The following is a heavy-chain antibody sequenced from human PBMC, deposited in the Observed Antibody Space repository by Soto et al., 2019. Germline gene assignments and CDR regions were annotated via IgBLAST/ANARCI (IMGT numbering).Heavy chain of an antibody. CDR2: IYWDDDD. V-gene: IGHV2-5*02. CDR1: GFSLSTSGVG. J-gene: IGHJ6*02. CDR3: ASVWYGDQYYHGMGV. D-gene: IGHD6-13*01. Sequence: QITLKESGPTLVKPTQTLTLTCTFSGFSLSTSGVGVGWIRQPPGKALEWLALIYWDDDDRYSPSLRSRLSIAKDTSTNEVVLTMTNMDPVDTATYYCASVWYGDQYYHGMGVWGQGTTVTVSS.